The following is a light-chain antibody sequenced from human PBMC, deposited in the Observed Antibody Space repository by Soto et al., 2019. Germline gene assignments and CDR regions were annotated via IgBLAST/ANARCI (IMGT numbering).Light chain of an antibody. CDR2: DVN. CDR1: SSDVGDYNY. J-gene: IGLJ2*01. V-gene: IGLV2-14*01. Sequence: QSVLTQPASVSGSPGQSITISCTGTSSDVGDYNYVSWYQQHPGKAPKLMIYDVNNRPSGVSNRFSGSKSGNTASLTISGLQAEDEADYYCSSYTSSSTLEGVFGGGTKLPS. CDR3: SSYTSSSTLEGV.